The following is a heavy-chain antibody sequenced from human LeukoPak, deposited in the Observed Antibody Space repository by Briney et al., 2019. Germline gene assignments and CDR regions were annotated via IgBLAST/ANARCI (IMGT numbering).Heavy chain of an antibody. CDR3: ATSLWFGELSHYYYGMDV. D-gene: IGHD3-10*01. CDR1: GFTFSSYG. Sequence: GGSLRLSCAASGFTFSSYGMHWVRQAPGKGLEWVAVISYDGSNKYYADSVKGRFTISRDNSKNTLYLQMNSLRSEDTAVYYCATSLWFGELSHYYYGMDVWGQGTTVTVSS. V-gene: IGHV3-30*03. J-gene: IGHJ6*02. CDR2: ISYDGSNK.